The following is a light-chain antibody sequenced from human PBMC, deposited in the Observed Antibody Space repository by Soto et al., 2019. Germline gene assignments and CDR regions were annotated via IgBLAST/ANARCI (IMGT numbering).Light chain of an antibody. CDR2: EVS. Sequence: QSALTQPASVSGSPGQSIAISCTGTSSDIGAYDYVSWYQQHPDKAPKLMIYEVSNRPSGVSNRFSGSKSVNTATLTISGLQAEDEADYYSSSHTSRNTRIFGTGTKVTVL. J-gene: IGLJ1*01. CDR1: SSDIGAYDY. V-gene: IGLV2-14*03. CDR3: SSHTSRNTRI.